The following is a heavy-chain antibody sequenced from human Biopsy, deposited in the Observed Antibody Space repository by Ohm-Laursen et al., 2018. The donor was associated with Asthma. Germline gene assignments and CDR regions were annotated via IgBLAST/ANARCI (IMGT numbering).Heavy chain of an antibody. CDR3: AGFVQAEEGVF. Sequence: GSLRLSCTASGFTFGNFWMSWGRQTPGKGLEWVATINGDGSQKSYVDSVTGRFTISRDNSKNSLHPEMNSLRAEDTAVYFCAGFVQAEEGVFWGQGARVTVSS. J-gene: IGHJ4*02. CDR1: GFTFGNFW. V-gene: IGHV3-7*01. CDR2: INGDGSQK. D-gene: IGHD2-15*01.